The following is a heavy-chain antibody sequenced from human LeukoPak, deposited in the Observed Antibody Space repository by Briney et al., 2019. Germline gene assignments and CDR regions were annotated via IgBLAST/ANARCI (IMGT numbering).Heavy chain of an antibody. V-gene: IGHV4-59*01. Sequence: SETLSLTCTVSGGSISSYYWSWIRQPPGKGLEWIGYIYYSGSTNYNPSLKSRVTISVDTSKNQFSLKLSSVTAADTAVYYCARALYYGGSADYYYGMDVWGQGTTVTVS. CDR3: ARALYYGGSADYYYGMDV. CDR1: GGSISSYY. D-gene: IGHD4-23*01. CDR2: IYYSGST. J-gene: IGHJ6*02.